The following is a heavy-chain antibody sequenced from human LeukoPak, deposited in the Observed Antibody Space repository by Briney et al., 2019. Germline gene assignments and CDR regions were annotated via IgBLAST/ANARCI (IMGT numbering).Heavy chain of an antibody. V-gene: IGHV3-23*01. D-gene: IGHD3-9*01. CDR1: GFTFTSYG. CDR2: ISGSGDNT. J-gene: IGHJ4*02. CDR3: AKGPHFDWSNHFFDY. Sequence: PGGSLRLSCAASGFTFTSYGMSWVRQAPGKGLEWVSAISGSGDNTYYADSVKGRFTISRDNSKNMLYLQMNSLRAEDTAIYYCAKGPHFDWSNHFFDYWGQGTLVTVSS.